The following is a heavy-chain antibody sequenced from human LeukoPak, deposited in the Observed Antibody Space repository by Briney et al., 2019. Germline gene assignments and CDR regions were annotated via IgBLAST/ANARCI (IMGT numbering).Heavy chain of an antibody. J-gene: IGHJ4*02. D-gene: IGHD4-23*01. CDR2: LYHSGTT. V-gene: IGHV4-38-2*02. CDR3: ARLRVQNYGGNWGFDY. Sequence: PSETLSLTCTVSGYSISSGYYWGWIRQPPGKGLECIGSLYHSGTTYYNPSLQSRVTISIDTSKNQFSLKLSSVTAADTAVYYCARLRVQNYGGNWGFDYWGQGTLVTVSS. CDR1: GYSISSGYY.